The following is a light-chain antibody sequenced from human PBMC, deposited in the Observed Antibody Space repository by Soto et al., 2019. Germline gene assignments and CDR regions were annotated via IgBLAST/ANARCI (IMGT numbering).Light chain of an antibody. CDR3: QQYNNWPYT. J-gene: IGKJ2*01. CDR2: GAS. Sequence: EVVLTQSPGTLSLSPGERATLSCRASQSVSGSYLAWYQQNAGQAARLLIYGASNRATGIPDRFSGSGSGTDFTLTITRLESEDFAVYYCQQYNNWPYTFGQGTKVEIK. CDR1: QSVSGSY. V-gene: IGKV3-20*01.